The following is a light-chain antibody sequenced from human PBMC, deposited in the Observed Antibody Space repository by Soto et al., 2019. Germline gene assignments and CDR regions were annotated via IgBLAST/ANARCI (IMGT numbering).Light chain of an antibody. Sequence: DIQMTQSPSSLSASVGDRVTITCRATQDISNYLAWYQQKPGKVPNLLIYAASTLQSGVPSRFSGSGSGTDFTVTISSLQPEDVATYYWQKDKSAPPWPFGQGTKVEI. CDR2: AAS. CDR3: QKDKSAPPWP. V-gene: IGKV1-27*01. CDR1: QDISNY. J-gene: IGKJ1*01.